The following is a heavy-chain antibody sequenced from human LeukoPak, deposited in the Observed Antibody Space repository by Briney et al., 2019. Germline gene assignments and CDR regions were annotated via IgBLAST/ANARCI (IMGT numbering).Heavy chain of an antibody. V-gene: IGHV1-18*04. J-gene: IGHJ6*03. D-gene: IGHD2-2*01. CDR3: ARVYQLYNQFHDYDV. Sequence: ASVKDSCKASRYTFTSHGISWVRQPPGQGREGMGWISASNGYTNNARKLQGRVTINTDTSTSIHYMGLRGQRSDDTAVYYCARVYQLYNQFHDYDVWGTGITAT. CDR2: ISASNGYT. CDR1: RYTFTSHG.